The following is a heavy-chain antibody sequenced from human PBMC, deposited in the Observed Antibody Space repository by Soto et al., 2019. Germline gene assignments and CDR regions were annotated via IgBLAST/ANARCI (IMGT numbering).Heavy chain of an antibody. Sequence: GGSLRLSCAASGFSFSTYELNWVRQAPGKGLEWISHISDSERIYYADSVKGRFTSSRANAKSLLYLQLNSLRAEDTAVYYCARSSGSYRPFDSWGQGSLVTVSS. CDR3: ARSSGSYRPFDS. J-gene: IGHJ4*02. V-gene: IGHV3-48*03. CDR2: ISDSERI. CDR1: GFSFSTYE. D-gene: IGHD3-22*01.